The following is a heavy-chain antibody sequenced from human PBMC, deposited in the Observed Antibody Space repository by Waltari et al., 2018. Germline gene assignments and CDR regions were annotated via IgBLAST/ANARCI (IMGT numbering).Heavy chain of an antibody. Sequence: VQLVESGGGLVQPGGSLRLSCAASGFPFRTSRMSWVRQAPGKGLEWVANIYEDGSQKNYVGSVKGRFTISRDNARNSLYLQMNSLRVEDTAIYFCARDISSSSYREGYWGQGTPVTVSS. CDR3: ARDISSSSYREGY. CDR2: IYEDGSQK. CDR1: GFPFRTSR. V-gene: IGHV3-7*01. J-gene: IGHJ4*02. D-gene: IGHD6-13*01.